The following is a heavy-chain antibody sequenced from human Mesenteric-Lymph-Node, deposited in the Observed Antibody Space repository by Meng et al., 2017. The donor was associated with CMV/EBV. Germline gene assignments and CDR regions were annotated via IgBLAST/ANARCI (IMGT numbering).Heavy chain of an antibody. D-gene: IGHD3-3*01. Sequence: ASVPVSFKASGYTFIGYYMHWLRQPPGQGHEWMGWINLKSGGTNYSQKFQGRVTMTRDTAISTDYMELRRLRSDDTAVYYFARDPQEYYNFWSGYYQYFDYWGQGTLVTVSS. V-gene: IGHV1-2*02. CDR3: ARDPQEYYNFWSGYYQYFDY. CDR1: GYTFIGYY. J-gene: IGHJ4*02. CDR2: INLKSGGT.